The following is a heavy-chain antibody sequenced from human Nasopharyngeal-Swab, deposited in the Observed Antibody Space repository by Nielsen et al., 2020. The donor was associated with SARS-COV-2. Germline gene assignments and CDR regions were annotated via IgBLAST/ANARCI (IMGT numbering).Heavy chain of an antibody. CDR2: INAGNGNT. Sequence: LVRQAPGQRLEWMGWINAGNGNTKYSQKFQGRVTITRDTSASTAYMELSSLRSEDTAVYYCASSTAAGTNYYYYYMDVWGKGTTVTSP. CDR3: ASSTAAGTNYYYYYMDV. V-gene: IGHV1-3*01. D-gene: IGHD6-13*01. J-gene: IGHJ6*03.